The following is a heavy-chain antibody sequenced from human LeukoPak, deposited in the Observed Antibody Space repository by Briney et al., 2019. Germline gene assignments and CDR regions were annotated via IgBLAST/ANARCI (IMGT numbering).Heavy chain of an antibody. J-gene: IGHJ5*02. Sequence: ASVKVSCKASGYSFTGYYMHWVRQAPGQGLEWMGWINPNSGGTNYAQKFQGRVTMTRNTSISTAYMELSSLRSEDTAVYYCARVPGSFWFDPWGQGTLVTVSS. CDR3: ARVPGSFWFDP. D-gene: IGHD1-26*01. CDR2: INPNSGGT. CDR1: GYSFTGYY. V-gene: IGHV1-2*02.